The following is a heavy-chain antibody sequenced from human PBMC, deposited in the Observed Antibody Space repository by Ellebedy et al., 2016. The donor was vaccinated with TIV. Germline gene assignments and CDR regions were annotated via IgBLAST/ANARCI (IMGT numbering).Heavy chain of an antibody. CDR1: GFKFSFYA. V-gene: IGHV3-30*04. CDR3: AKDALSGSYYYYYNGMDV. J-gene: IGHJ6*02. CDR2: ISYDGSNK. D-gene: IGHD3-10*01. Sequence: GGSLRLXXTASGFKFSFYAVHWVRQAPGKGLEWVAFISYDGSNKYYADSVKGRFTISRDNSKNTLYLQMNSLRAEDTAVYYCAKDALSGSYYYYYNGMDVWGRGTTVTVSS.